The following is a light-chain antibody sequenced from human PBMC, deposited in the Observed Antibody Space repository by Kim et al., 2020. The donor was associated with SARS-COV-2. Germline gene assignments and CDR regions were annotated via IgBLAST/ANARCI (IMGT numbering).Light chain of an antibody. CDR2: GAS. Sequence: GERATLSCQASQSVSSSYLAWYQQKPGQAPRLLIYGASSRATGIPDRFSGSGSGTDFTLTISRLDPEDFAVYYCQQYGSSPPRTFGQGTKVDIK. CDR3: QQYGSSPPRT. CDR1: QSVSSSY. J-gene: IGKJ1*01. V-gene: IGKV3-20*01.